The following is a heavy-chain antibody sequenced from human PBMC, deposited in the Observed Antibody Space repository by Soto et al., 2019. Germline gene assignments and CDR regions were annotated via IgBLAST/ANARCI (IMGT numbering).Heavy chain of an antibody. Sequence: QVQLQESGPGLVKPSQTLSLTCTVSGGSISGGVYYWGWIRQPPGKGLEWIGYIFDSGSTYYNLSLKSRVTISVDTSKNQFSLRLSSVTAADTAVYYCAREIIPLTTDWYFDLWGRGTLVTVSS. CDR3: AREIIPLTTDWYFDL. V-gene: IGHV4-30-4*01. J-gene: IGHJ2*01. CDR2: IFDSGST. D-gene: IGHD4-17*01. CDR1: GGSISGGVYY.